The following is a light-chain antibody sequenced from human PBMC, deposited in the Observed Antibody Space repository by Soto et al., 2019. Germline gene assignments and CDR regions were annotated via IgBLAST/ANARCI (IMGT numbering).Light chain of an antibody. CDR2: DVS. J-gene: IGLJ1*01. CDR3: CSYAGSYTYYV. CDR1: SSDVGGYNY. V-gene: IGLV2-11*01. Sequence: QSVLTQPRSVSGSPGQSVTISCTGTSSDVGGYNYVSWYQQHPGKSPKLMIYDVSKRPSGVPDRFSGSKSGNTASLTISGLQAEDEADDDCCSYAGSYTYYVFGTGTKLTVL.